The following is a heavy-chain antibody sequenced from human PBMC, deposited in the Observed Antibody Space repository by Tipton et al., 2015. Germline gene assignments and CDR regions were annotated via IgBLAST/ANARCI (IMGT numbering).Heavy chain of an antibody. CDR1: GGSISNDY. J-gene: IGHJ4*02. CDR3: ARDSSSLYTGTYFFAD. D-gene: IGHD1-26*01. CDR2: IFHSGTT. Sequence: TLSLTCTVSGGSISNDYWTWILQPPGRGLEWIGNIFHSGTTNYNPSLRSRITISIDTTNNQFSLRLTSVTAADTAVYYRARDSSSLYTGTYFFADWGRGTLVTVSS. V-gene: IGHV4-59*01.